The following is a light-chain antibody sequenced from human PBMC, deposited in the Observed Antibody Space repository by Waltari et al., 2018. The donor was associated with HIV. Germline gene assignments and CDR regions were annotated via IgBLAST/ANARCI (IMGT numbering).Light chain of an antibody. CDR1: QLADKH. CDR3: QTWDTSTASYV. CDR2: QHN. J-gene: IGLJ1*01. V-gene: IGLV3-1*01. Sequence: SSEVSQPPSVSVSPGQTASISCSGDQLADKHVSWYQQKPGQSPVLVIFQHNKRPSGIPERFSGSKSGNTATLTIRGTQTMDDADYFCQTWDTSTASYVFGTGTTVTVL.